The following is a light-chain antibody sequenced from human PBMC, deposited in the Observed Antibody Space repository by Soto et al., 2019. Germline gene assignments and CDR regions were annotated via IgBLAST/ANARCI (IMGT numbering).Light chain of an antibody. CDR3: SSYTSSSTYV. Sequence: QAVLTQPASVSGSPGQSITISCTGTSSDVGGYNYVSWYQHHPGEAPKLMIYDVSNRPSGVSNRCSGSKSGKPASLTISGLQAEDEADYYCSSYTSSSTYVVGTGTKLTVL. J-gene: IGLJ1*01. CDR1: SSDVGGYNY. V-gene: IGLV2-14*03. CDR2: DVS.